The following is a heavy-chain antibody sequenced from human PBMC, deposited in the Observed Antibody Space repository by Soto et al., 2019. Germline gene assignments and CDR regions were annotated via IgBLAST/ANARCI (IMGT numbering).Heavy chain of an antibody. D-gene: IGHD7-27*01. J-gene: IGHJ6*02. CDR3: AKELGIVAPFGLDV. CDR1: GFTFRNYA. CDR2: TTGSGDHT. V-gene: IGHV3-23*01. Sequence: EVQLLESGGGLVQPGGSLRLSCAASGFTFRNYAMSCVRQAPGKGLEWVSGTTGSGDHTYYADSVKGRFTISKDNSNNSLDLQMNPLRAGDTAVYYCAKELGIVAPFGLDVWGQGPTVTVSS.